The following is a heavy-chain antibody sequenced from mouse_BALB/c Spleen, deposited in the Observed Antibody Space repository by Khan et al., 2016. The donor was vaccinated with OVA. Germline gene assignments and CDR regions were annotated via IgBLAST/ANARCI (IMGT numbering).Heavy chain of an antibody. D-gene: IGHD2-14*01. V-gene: IGHV3-8*02. Sequence: EVELVESGPSLVKPSQTLSLTCSVTGDSITSGYWNWIRKFPGHKLEYMGYMIYSGNTYYNPSLKSRISITRHTSKNQYYLQLNSVTTEDTATYYCARSTYRYAFAYWGQGTLVTVSA. J-gene: IGHJ3*01. CDR1: GDSITSGY. CDR3: ARSTYRYAFAY. CDR2: MIYSGNT.